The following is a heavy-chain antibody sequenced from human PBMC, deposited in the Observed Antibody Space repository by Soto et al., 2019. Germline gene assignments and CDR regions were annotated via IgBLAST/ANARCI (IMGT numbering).Heavy chain of an antibody. J-gene: IGHJ4*02. D-gene: IGHD5-12*01. CDR3: ARDPADIVATSYFDY. V-gene: IGHV3-30-3*01. CDR2: ISYDGSNK. Sequence: GGSLRLSCAASGFTFSSDAMHWVRQAPGKGLEWVAVISYDGSNKYYADSVKGRFTISRDNSKNTLYLQMNSLRAEDTAVYYCARDPADIVATSYFDYWGQGTLVTVSS. CDR1: GFTFSSDA.